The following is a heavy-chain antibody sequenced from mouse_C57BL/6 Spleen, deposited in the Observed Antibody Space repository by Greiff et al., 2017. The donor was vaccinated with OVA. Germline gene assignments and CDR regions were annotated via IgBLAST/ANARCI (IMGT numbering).Heavy chain of an antibody. CDR1: GFTFSSYA. V-gene: IGHV5-4*01. J-gene: IGHJ3*01. D-gene: IGHD4-1*02. CDR2: ISDGGSYT. CDR3: ARDTTGTWFAY. Sequence: DVQLVESGGGLVKPGGSLKLSCAASGFTFSSYAMSWVRQTPEKRLEWVATISDGGSYTYYPDNVKGRFTISRDNAKNNLYLQMSHLKSEDTAMYYCARDTTGTWFAYWGQGTLVTVSA.